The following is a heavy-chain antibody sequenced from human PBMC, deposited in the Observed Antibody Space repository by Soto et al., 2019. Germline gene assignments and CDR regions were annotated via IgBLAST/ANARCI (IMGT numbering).Heavy chain of an antibody. CDR1: GFTFSSYG. Sequence: SLRLSCAASGFTFSSYGMHWVRQAPGKGLEWVAVIWYDGSNKYYADSVKGRFTISRDNSKNTLYLQMNSLRAEDTAVYYCASQYCSGGSCLVDDAFDIWGQGTMVTVSS. J-gene: IGHJ3*02. CDR3: ASQYCSGGSCLVDDAFDI. CDR2: IWYDGSNK. D-gene: IGHD2-15*01. V-gene: IGHV3-33*01.